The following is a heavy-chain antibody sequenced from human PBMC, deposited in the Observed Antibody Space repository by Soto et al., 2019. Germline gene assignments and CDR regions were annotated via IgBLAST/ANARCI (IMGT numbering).Heavy chain of an antibody. CDR1: GGTFSSYA. Sequence: ASVKVSCKASGGTFSSYAISWVRQAPGQGLEWMGRIIPILGIANYAQKFQGRVTITADKSTSTAYMELSSLRSEDTAVYYFARGVYYDFWSGYQTSYFDYWVQGTLVTVSS. CDR2: IIPILGIA. D-gene: IGHD3-3*01. CDR3: ARGVYYDFWSGYQTSYFDY. J-gene: IGHJ4*02. V-gene: IGHV1-69*04.